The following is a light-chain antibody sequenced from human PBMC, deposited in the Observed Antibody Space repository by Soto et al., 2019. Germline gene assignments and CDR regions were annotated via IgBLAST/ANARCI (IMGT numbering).Light chain of an antibody. Sequence: EIVMTQSPATLSVSPGERATLSCRASQSVRSTHLSWYQLKPGQAPRLFIYGASSRATGIPDRFSGSGSGTDFTLTISRLEPEDFAVYYCQQYGNSPITFGQGTRLEIK. CDR3: QQYGNSPIT. J-gene: IGKJ5*01. V-gene: IGKV3-20*01. CDR2: GAS. CDR1: QSVRSTH.